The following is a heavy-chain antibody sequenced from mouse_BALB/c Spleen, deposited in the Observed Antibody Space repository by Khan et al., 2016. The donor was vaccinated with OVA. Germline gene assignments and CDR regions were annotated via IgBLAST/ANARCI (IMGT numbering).Heavy chain of an antibody. CDR3: ASGSEFAY. Sequence: QVQLQQSGAELVRPGVSVKISCKGSGYTFTDYPMHWVKQSHAKSLEWIGVISTYYGDASYNQKFKGKATMTVDKSSSTAYMELARLTSEDSAIYYCASGSEFAYWGQGTLVTVSA. CDR2: ISTYYGDA. J-gene: IGHJ3*01. V-gene: IGHV1S137*01. CDR1: GYTFTDYP.